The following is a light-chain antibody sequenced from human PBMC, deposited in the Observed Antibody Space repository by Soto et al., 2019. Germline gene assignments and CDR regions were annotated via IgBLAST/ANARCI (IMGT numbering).Light chain of an antibody. CDR2: ENN. Sequence: QSVLTQPPSVSAAPGQKVTISCSGSSSNIGNNYVSWYQQLPGTAPKLLIYENNKRPSGIPDRFSVSKSGTSATLGITGLQTGDEADYYCGTWDSSLSAYVFGTGTKVTVL. CDR3: GTWDSSLSAYV. V-gene: IGLV1-51*02. J-gene: IGLJ1*01. CDR1: SSNIGNNY.